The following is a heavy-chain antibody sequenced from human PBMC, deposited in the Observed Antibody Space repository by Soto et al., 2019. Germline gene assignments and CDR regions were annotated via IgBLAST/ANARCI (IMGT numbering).Heavy chain of an antibody. Sequence: AGGSLRLSCAASSFTFSTYSMNWVRQAPGKGLEWVAYISTTSNTIYYADSVKGRFTIFRDNTRDSLYLQMHSLRDEDTAVYYCARVRQIYYYYDMDVWGQGTTVTV. J-gene: IGHJ6*02. CDR2: ISTTSNTI. CDR3: ARVRQIYYYYDMDV. V-gene: IGHV3-48*02. CDR1: SFTFSTYS.